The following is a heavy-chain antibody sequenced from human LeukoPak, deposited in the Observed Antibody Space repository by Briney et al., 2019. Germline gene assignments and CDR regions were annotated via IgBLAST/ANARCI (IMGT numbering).Heavy chain of an antibody. CDR3: AKDLPAAYFDY. CDR1: GFTFSSCG. J-gene: IGHJ4*02. D-gene: IGHD2-2*01. Sequence: GGSQRLSCAASGFTFSSCGMHWVRQAPGKGLEWVAFIRSDGSIKYYADSVKGRFTISRDNSKNTLYLQMSSLGPEDTAVYCCAKDLPAAYFDYWGQGTLVTVSS. CDR2: IRSDGSIK. V-gene: IGHV3-30*02.